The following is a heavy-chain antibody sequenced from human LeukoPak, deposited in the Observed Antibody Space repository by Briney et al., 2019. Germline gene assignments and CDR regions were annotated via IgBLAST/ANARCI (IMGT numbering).Heavy chain of an antibody. J-gene: IGHJ4*02. D-gene: IGHD6-13*01. CDR2: ISGAGIST. Sequence: GGSLRLSCAASGFTFSSYAMSWVRQAPGKGLEWVSGISGAGISTYYADSVKGRFTISRDNSKNTLYLQMNSLRAEDTAVFYCAKGGMVAAGTFDHWGQGTLVTVSS. CDR3: AKGGMVAAGTFDH. CDR1: GFTFSSYA. V-gene: IGHV3-23*01.